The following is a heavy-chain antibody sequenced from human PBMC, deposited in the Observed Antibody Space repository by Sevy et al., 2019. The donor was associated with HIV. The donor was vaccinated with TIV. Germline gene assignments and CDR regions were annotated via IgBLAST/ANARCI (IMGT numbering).Heavy chain of an antibody. CDR1: GFTFSSYS. J-gene: IGHJ5*02. V-gene: IGHV3-21*01. CDR3: ARDSLSSSWYGVLDP. D-gene: IGHD6-13*01. Sequence: GRSLRLSCAASGFTFSSYSMNWVRQAPGKGLEWVSSISSSSSYIYYADSVKGRFTISRDNAKNSLYLQMNSLRAEDTAGYYCARDSLSSSWYGVLDPWGQGTLVTVSS. CDR2: ISSSSSYI.